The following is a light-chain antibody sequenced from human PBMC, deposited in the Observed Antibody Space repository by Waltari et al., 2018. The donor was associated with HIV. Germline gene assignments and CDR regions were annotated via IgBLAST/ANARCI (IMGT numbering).Light chain of an antibody. CDR3: AAWDDSLNEV. Sequence: QSVLTQPPSASGTPGQRVTISCSGSSSNIGTNAVNWYQQLPGTAPNLLIYKSNERSSGVPDRFSASKSGASASLAISGLQSEDEAVYYCAAWDDSLNEVFGGGTKLTVL. J-gene: IGLJ3*02. CDR1: SSNIGTNA. CDR2: KSN. V-gene: IGLV1-44*01.